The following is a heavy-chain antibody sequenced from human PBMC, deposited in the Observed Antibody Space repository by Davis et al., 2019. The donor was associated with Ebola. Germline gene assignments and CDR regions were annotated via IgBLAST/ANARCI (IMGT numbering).Heavy chain of an antibody. CDR1: GFIFSNYA. CDR3: ARGDGSSVYYSHFDY. CDR2: ISGSGGTT. D-gene: IGHD3-22*01. J-gene: IGHJ4*02. Sequence: GESLKISCAASGFIFSNYAMSWVRQAPGKGLEWVSGISGSGGTTFYAESVKGRFTISRDNSKNTLYLQLNSLRAEDTAIYYCARGDGSSVYYSHFDYWGQGTLVTVSS. V-gene: IGHV3-23*01.